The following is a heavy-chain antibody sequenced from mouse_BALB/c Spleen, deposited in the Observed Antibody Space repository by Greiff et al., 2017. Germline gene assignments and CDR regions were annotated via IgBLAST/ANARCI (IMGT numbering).Heavy chain of an antibody. J-gene: IGHJ1*01. V-gene: IGHV1-7*01. CDR3: ARYPSMIRSFDV. CDR2: INPSTGYT. Sequence: QVHVKQSGAELAKPGASVKMSCKASGYTFTSYWMHWVKQRPGQGLEWIGYINPSTGYTEYNQKFKDKATLTADKSSSTAYMQLSSLTSEDSAVYYCARYPSMIRSFDVWGAGTTVTVSS. CDR1: GYTFTSYW. D-gene: IGHD2-3*01.